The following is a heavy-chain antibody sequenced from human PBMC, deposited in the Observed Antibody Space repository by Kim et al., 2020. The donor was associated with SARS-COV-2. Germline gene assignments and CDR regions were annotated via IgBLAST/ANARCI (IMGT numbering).Heavy chain of an antibody. CDR3: ASRYSYYYMDV. V-gene: IGHV4-34*01. Sequence: NYNPSLKSRVTISVDTSKNQFSLKLSSVTAADTAVYYCASRYSYYYMDVWGKGTTVTVSS. D-gene: IGHD1-26*01. J-gene: IGHJ6*03.